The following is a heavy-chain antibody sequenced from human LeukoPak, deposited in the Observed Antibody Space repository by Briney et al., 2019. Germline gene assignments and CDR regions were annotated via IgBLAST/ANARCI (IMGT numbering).Heavy chain of an antibody. CDR3: ASRDRVGATTGSFDY. Sequence: SETLSLTCTVSGGSISSSSYYWGWIRQPPGKGLEWIGSIYYSGSTYYNPSLKSRFTISVDTSKNQFSLKLSSVTAADTAVYYCASRDRVGATTGSFDYWGQGTLVTVSS. J-gene: IGHJ4*02. CDR1: GGSISSSSYY. D-gene: IGHD1-26*01. CDR2: IYYSGST. V-gene: IGHV4-39*01.